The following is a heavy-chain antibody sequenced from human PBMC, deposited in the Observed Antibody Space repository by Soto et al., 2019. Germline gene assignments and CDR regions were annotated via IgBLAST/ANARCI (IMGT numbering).Heavy chain of an antibody. V-gene: IGHV1-69*08. CDR1: GGTFSSYT. D-gene: IGHD5-12*01. CDR2: IIPILGIA. CDR3: ARDEGLASYRGMDV. Sequence: QVQLVQSGAEVKKPGSSVKVSCKASGGTFSSYTISWVRQAPGQGLEWMGRIIPILGIADYAQKFQGRVTIAADKSTSPAYMELSSLGSEDTGVYYWARDEGLASYRGMDVWGQGNTVTLSS. J-gene: IGHJ6*02.